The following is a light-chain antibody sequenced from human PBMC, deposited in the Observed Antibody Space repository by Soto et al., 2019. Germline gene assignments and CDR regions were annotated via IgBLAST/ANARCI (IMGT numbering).Light chain of an antibody. CDR1: QGISSY. CDR2: AAS. Sequence: AIRMTQSPSSLSASTGDRVTITCRASQGISSYLAWYQQKPGKAPKLLIYAASTLQSGVPSRFSGSGSGTDFTLNISFLQAEDFATYYCQQYYSYPRTFGQGTKVEIK. CDR3: QQYYSYPRT. J-gene: IGKJ1*01. V-gene: IGKV1-8*01.